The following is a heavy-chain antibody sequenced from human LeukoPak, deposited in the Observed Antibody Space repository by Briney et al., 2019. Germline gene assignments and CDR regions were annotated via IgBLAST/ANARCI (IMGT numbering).Heavy chain of an antibody. J-gene: IGHJ4*02. CDR3: ARDRYGDGFAHFDY. V-gene: IGHV1-2*02. CDR2: ITPSGGT. Sequence: ASVKVSCKASGYTFTSYAMHWVRQAPGQGLEWMGWITPSGGTNYPQKFQGRVAITRDTSVTTAYMDLSRLTSDDTAVYYCARDRYGDGFAHFDYWGQGALVTVSS. CDR1: GYTFTSYA. D-gene: IGHD5-24*01.